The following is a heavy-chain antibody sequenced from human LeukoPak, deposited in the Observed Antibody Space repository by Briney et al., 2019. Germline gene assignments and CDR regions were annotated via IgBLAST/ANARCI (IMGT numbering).Heavy chain of an antibody. CDR2: ISYDGSNK. V-gene: IGHV3-30-3*01. J-gene: IGHJ6*02. CDR1: AFTFSSYD. Sequence: PGGSLRLSCTGSAFTFSSYDMHWVRQAPGKGLEWAAVISYDGSNKYYADSVKGRFTISRDNSKNTLYLQMNSLRAEDTAVYYCARDLESSSSWYTIYYYYYGMDVWGQGTTVTVSS. D-gene: IGHD6-13*01. CDR3: ARDLESSSSWYTIYYYYYGMDV.